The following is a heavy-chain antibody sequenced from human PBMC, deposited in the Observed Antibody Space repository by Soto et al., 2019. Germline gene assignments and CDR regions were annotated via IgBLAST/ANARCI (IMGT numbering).Heavy chain of an antibody. J-gene: IGHJ4*02. V-gene: IGHV1-58*02. Sequence: SVKVSFKASGFSFTSSAMQWVRQARGQRLEWIGWIVVGSGNTNYAQKFQERVTITRDMSTSTAYMELSSLRSEDTAVYYCAREDDYGDFRIDYWGQGTLVTVSS. CDR1: GFSFTSSA. CDR3: AREDDYGDFRIDY. CDR2: IVVGSGNT. D-gene: IGHD4-17*01.